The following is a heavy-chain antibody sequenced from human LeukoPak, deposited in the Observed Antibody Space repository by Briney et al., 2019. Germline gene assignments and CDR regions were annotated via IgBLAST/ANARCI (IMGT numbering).Heavy chain of an antibody. CDR1: TDSFSSSY. Sequence: SETLSLTCTVSTDSFSSSYWSSIRQPPGKRLEWIGYMFYSGSTKYNPSLKSRVTISVDTSKNQFSLRLTSVTAADTAVYYCARHRQYDADVFDLWGQGTMVIVSS. V-gene: IGHV4-59*08. CDR2: MFYSGST. CDR3: ARHRQYDADVFDL. J-gene: IGHJ3*01. D-gene: IGHD2/OR15-2a*01.